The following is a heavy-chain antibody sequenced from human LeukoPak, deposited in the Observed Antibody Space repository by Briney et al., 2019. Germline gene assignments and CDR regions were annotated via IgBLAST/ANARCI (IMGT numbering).Heavy chain of an antibody. CDR3: ARAMTTQPYYFDY. J-gene: IGHJ4*02. V-gene: IGHV4-59*08. CDR2: IYYSGST. D-gene: IGHD4-11*01. Sequence: PSETLSLTCTVSGGSISSYYWSWIRQPPGKGLEWIGYIYYSGSTIYNPSLRSRVTILVDTSKNQFSLKLSSVTAADRAVYYCARAMTTQPYYFDYWGQGTLVTVSS. CDR1: GGSISSYY.